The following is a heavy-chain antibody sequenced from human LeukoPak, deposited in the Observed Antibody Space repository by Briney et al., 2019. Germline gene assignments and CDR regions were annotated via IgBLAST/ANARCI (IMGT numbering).Heavy chain of an antibody. Sequence: GGSLRLSCAASGFTFSTSAMNWVRQAPGKGLEWVSGISGSGTSTYYADSVKGRFTISRDNSKSTLYLQMDSLRLEDTAVYYCVKDRVQIATYFFDYWGQGTLVTVSS. CDR1: GFTFSTSA. CDR3: VKDRVQIATYFFDY. V-gene: IGHV3-23*01. J-gene: IGHJ4*02. CDR2: ISGSGTST. D-gene: IGHD2/OR15-2a*01.